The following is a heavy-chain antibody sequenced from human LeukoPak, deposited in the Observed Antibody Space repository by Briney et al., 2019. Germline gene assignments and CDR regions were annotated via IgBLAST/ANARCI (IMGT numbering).Heavy chain of an antibody. CDR3: ARSFKDAFDI. V-gene: IGHV3-74*01. J-gene: IGHJ3*02. CDR1: GFTFSNYW. CDR2: INSDGSST. Sequence: PGGSLRLSCADSGFTFSNYWMHWVRQAPGKGLVWVSHINSDGSSTTYADSVKGRFTISRDNAKNTLFLQMNSLRIEDTAVYYCARSFKDAFDIWGQGTMVTVSS.